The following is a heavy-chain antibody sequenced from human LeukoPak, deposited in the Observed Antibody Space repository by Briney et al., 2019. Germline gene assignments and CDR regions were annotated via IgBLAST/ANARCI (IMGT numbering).Heavy chain of an antibody. D-gene: IGHD3-3*01. CDR2: ISGSGGST. CDR3: AKDEDITIFGVVIGGFDY. CDR1: GFTFSSYA. J-gene: IGHJ4*02. Sequence: PGGSLRLSCAASGFTFSSYAMSWVRQAPGKGLEWVSAISGSGGSTYYADSVKGRFTISRDNSKNTLYLQMNSLRAEDTAVYYCAKDEDITIFGVVIGGFDYWGQGTLVTVSS. V-gene: IGHV3-23*01.